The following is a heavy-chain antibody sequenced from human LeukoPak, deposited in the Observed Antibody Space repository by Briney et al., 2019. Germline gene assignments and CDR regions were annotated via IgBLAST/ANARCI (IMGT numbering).Heavy chain of an antibody. CDR1: GFTFSSYS. Sequence: GGSLRLSCAASGFTFSSYSMNWVRQAPGKGLEWVSSISSSSSYIYYADSVKGRFTISRDNAKNSLYLQMNSLRVEETAVYYCARDVAVAGTDYGGQGTLVSVSS. CDR2: ISSSSSYI. CDR3: ARDVAVAGTDY. V-gene: IGHV3-21*01. D-gene: IGHD6-19*01. J-gene: IGHJ4*02.